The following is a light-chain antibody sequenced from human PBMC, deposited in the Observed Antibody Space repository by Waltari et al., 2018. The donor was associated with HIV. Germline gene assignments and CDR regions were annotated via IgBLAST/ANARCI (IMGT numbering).Light chain of an antibody. J-gene: IGLJ2*01. V-gene: IGLV1-51*02. CDR1: SSNIGNNY. CDR3: GTWDSSLSAVV. CDR2: EYN. Sequence: QPVLTQPPSVSAAPGQKVTISCSGSSSNIGNNYVSWSQPLPGTAPKLLIFEYNKRPSGIPDRFSGSKSGTSVILGITGLQTGDEADYYCGTWDSSLSAVVFGGGTKLTVL.